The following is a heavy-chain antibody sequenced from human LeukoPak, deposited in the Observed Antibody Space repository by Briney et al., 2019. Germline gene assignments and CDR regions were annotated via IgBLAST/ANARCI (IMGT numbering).Heavy chain of an antibody. J-gene: IGHJ3*02. V-gene: IGHV3-74*01. CDR2: INSDARNT. CDR1: GFTFSSYR. Sequence: PGGSLRLSCAASGFTFSSYRMYWVRQAPGKGLVWVSRINSDARNTNYADSVQGRFTISRDNAKNTLYLQMNSLRVEDTAVYYCASGIGVGDSFDIWGQGTMVTVSS. CDR3: ASGIGVGDSFDI. D-gene: IGHD3-3*01.